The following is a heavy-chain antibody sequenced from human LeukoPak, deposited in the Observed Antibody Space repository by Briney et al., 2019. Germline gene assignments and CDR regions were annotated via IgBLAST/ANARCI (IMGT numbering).Heavy chain of an antibody. D-gene: IGHD6-19*01. V-gene: IGHV3-21*01. Sequence: KTGGSLRLSCAASGFTFSTSTMNWVRQAPGKGLEWVSSISSSNDYIYYADSVKGRFTISRDNAKNSLYLQMNSLRAEDTAVCYCVRIPNSAGFPNWFDPWGQGTLVTVSS. CDR2: ISSSNDYI. CDR1: GFTFSTST. J-gene: IGHJ5*02. CDR3: VRIPNSAGFPNWFDP.